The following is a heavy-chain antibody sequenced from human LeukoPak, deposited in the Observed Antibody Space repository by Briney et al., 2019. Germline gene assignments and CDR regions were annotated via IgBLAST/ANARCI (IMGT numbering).Heavy chain of an antibody. J-gene: IGHJ3*02. V-gene: IGHV1-69*13. CDR1: GGTFSSYA. Sequence: AASVKVSFKASGGTFSSYAISWVRQAPGQGLEWMGGIIPIFGTANYAQKFQGRVTITADESTSTAYMELSSLRSEDTAVYYCARAGYYYDSSGYYSNDAFDIWGQGTMVTVSS. D-gene: IGHD3-22*01. CDR3: ARAGYYYDSSGYYSNDAFDI. CDR2: IIPIFGTA.